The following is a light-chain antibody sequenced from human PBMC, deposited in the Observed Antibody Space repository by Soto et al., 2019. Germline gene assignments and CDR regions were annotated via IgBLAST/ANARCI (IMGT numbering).Light chain of an antibody. CDR1: SSDVGGYNY. Sequence: QSVLTQPASVSGSAGLSITISCTGASSDVGGYNYVSWYQQQPGKAPKLMIYEVSNQPSGVSNRFSGSKSGNTASLTISGLQAEDEAYYYCSSYTSSSTPWVFGGGTKLTVL. J-gene: IGLJ3*02. CDR3: SSYTSSSTPWV. V-gene: IGLV2-14*01. CDR2: EVS.